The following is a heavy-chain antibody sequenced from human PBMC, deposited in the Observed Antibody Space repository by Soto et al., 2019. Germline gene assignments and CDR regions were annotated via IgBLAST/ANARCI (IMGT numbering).Heavy chain of an antibody. V-gene: IGHV3-23*01. Sequence: GGSLRLSCAAAGFTFSSYAMYWVRQVPGKGLERVSAISGGGSTYYADFVKGRFTISRDNSKNTLPLQMNSLRAEATAVYYCAKRSPWNPDPWGQGTLVTVSA. CDR1: GFTFSSYA. J-gene: IGHJ5*02. CDR2: ISGGGST. CDR3: AKRSPWNPDP. D-gene: IGHD1-1*01.